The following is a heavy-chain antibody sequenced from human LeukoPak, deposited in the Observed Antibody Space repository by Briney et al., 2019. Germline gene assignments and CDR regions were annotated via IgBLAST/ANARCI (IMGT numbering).Heavy chain of an antibody. Sequence: PSETLSLTCTVSGGSISSYYWSWIRQPPGKGLEWIGYIYYSGSTNYNPSLKSRVTISVDTSKNQFSLKLSSVTAADTAVYYCARGGNDYFRWFDPWGQGTLVTVSS. V-gene: IGHV4-59*12. CDR3: ARGGNDYFRWFDP. CDR2: IYYSGST. CDR1: GGSISSYY. J-gene: IGHJ5*02. D-gene: IGHD3-16*01.